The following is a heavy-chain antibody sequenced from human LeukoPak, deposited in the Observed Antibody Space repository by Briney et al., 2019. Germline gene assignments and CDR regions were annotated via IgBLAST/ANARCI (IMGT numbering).Heavy chain of an antibody. V-gene: IGHV3-7*03. CDR1: GFTFSSYW. D-gene: IGHD2-15*01. CDR3: ARAQYCSGGSCYYFDY. Sequence: PGGSLRLSCAASGFTFSSYWMSWVRQAPGKGLEWVANIKQDGSEKYNVDSVKGRFTISRDNAKNSLYLQMNSLRAEDTAVYYCARAQYCSGGSCYYFDYWGQGTLVTVSS. CDR2: IKQDGSEK. J-gene: IGHJ4*02.